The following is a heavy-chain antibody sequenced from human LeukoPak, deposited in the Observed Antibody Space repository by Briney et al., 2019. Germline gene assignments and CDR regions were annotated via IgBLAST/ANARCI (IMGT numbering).Heavy chain of an antibody. CDR1: GFTFSSYE. D-gene: IGHD3-10*01. CDR2: ISSSGSTI. J-gene: IGHJ4*02. V-gene: IGHV3-48*03. Sequence: GGSLRLSCAASGFTFSSYEMNWVRQAPGKGLEWVSYISSSGSTIYYADSVKGRFTISRDNAKNSLYLQMNSLRAEDTAVYYCARQYGSGSYQDYWGQGTLVTVSS. CDR3: ARQYGSGSYQDY.